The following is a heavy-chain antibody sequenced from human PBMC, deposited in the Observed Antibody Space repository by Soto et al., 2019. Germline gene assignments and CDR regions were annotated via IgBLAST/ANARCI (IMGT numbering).Heavy chain of an antibody. Sequence: SETLSLTCTVSGGSISSSSYYWGWIRQPPGKGLEWIGNVYYGGSTYYNPSLKSRVTISVETSKSQFSLKLSSVTAADTAVYYCAGGDYYHSSGYYFYYSTLAVGGKGTTVPVTS. CDR2: VYYGGST. D-gene: IGHD3-22*01. V-gene: IGHV4-39*01. CDR3: AGGDYYHSSGYYFYYSTLAV. CDR1: GGSISSSSYY. J-gene: IGHJ6*04.